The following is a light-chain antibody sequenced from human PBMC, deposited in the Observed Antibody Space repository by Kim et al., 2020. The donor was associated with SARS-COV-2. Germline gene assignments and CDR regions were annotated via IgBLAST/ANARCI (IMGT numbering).Light chain of an antibody. CDR3: QQYSSYST. J-gene: IGKJ1*01. CDR2: AAS. V-gene: IGKV1-5*01. Sequence: SASVGDRVTITCRASQSISSRLAWYQQKPGKAPGLLIYAASTLERGVPSRFSGTGSGTEFTLTISSLQSDDLATYYCQQYSSYSTFGQGTKVDIK. CDR1: QSISSR.